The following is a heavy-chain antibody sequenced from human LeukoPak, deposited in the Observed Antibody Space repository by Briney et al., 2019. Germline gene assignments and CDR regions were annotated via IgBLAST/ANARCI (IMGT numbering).Heavy chain of an antibody. CDR1: GFTFSSYG. V-gene: IGHV3-33*03. CDR2: IWNDGGNK. CDR3: ARPFSNYGWFDP. Sequence: GRSLRLSCTASGFTFSSYGMHWVRQAPGKGLEWVAVIWNDGGNKYYADSVKGRFTISKDNSKNTVYLQMNSLRAEDTAVYYCARPFSNYGWFDPWGQGTLVTVSS. J-gene: IGHJ5*02. D-gene: IGHD4-11*01.